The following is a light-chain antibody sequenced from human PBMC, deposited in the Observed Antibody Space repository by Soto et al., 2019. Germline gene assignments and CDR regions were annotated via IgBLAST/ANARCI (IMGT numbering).Light chain of an antibody. V-gene: IGKV1-9*01. CDR3: QQLNSYPL. J-gene: IGKJ3*01. CDR2: AAS. Sequence: DIQLTQSPSFLSASVGDRVTITCRASQGISSYLAWYQQKPGKAPKVLIYAASTLQSGVPSRFSGRGSGTEFTLTLSGLQPEDFATYYCQQLNSYPLFGPGTTVDIK. CDR1: QGISSY.